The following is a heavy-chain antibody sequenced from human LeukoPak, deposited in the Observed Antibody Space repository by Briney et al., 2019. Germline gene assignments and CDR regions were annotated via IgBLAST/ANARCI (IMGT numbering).Heavy chain of an antibody. CDR3: AREGRTYYYDSSGPNRDAFDI. CDR2: IIPIFGTA. V-gene: IGHV1-69*13. D-gene: IGHD3-22*01. J-gene: IGHJ3*02. Sequence: SVKVSCKASGGTFSSYAISWVRQAPGQGLEWMGVIIPIFGTANYAQKFQGRVTITADESTSTAYMELSSLRSEDTAVYYCAREGRTYYYDSSGPNRDAFDIWGQGTMVTVSS. CDR1: GGTFSSYA.